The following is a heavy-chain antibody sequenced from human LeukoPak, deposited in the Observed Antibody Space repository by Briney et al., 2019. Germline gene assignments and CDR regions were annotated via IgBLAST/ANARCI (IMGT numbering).Heavy chain of an antibody. D-gene: IGHD2-15*01. CDR2: ISTIGNT. CDR1: SGSTCSSTYY. J-gene: IGHJ6*03. V-gene: IGHV4-61*02. CDR3: ARDGCGGSCFHYYYYYMDV. Sequence: PLQTLSLTCTVSSGSTCSSTYYGSSVRPPAGKGLDWIVRISTIGNTNYTPSLHSRVTTSIDTSKNQFYLLLSSVTAADTAVYYCARDGCGGSCFHYYYYYMDVWGKGTTVTISS.